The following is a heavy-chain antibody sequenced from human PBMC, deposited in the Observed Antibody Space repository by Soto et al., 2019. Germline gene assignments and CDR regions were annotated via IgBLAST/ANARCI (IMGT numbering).Heavy chain of an antibody. V-gene: IGHV3-33*01. D-gene: IGHD6-13*01. CDR1: GFTFSSYG. CDR2: IWYDGSNK. Sequence: PGGSLRLSCAASGFTFSSYGMHWVRQAPGKGLEWVAVIWYDGSNKYYADSVKGRFTISRDNSKNTLYLQMNSLRAEDTAVYYCARGAAAVPDYYYYYGMDVWGQGTTVTVSS. J-gene: IGHJ6*02. CDR3: ARGAAAVPDYYYYYGMDV.